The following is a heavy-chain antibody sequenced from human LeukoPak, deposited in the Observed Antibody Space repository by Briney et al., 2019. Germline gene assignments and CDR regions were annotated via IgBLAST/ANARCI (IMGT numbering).Heavy chain of an antibody. D-gene: IGHD1-26*01. Sequence: RPGGSLRLSCAASGFTFSSFGMSWVRQAPGKGLEWVSAMSGSGDRTYYADSVKGRFTISRDNSKNTLYLQVNSLRAEDTAVYSCAKDRVGALLYFDSWGQGTLVTVSS. V-gene: IGHV3-23*01. CDR1: GFTFSSFG. CDR2: MSGSGDRT. CDR3: AKDRVGALLYFDS. J-gene: IGHJ4*02.